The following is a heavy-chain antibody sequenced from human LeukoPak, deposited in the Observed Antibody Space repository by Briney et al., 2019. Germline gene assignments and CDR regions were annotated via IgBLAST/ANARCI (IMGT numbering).Heavy chain of an antibody. CDR2: ISHSGST. Sequence: SETLSLTCAVYGGSFSGYYWIWIRQPPGKGLEWIGEISHSGSTNYNPSLKSRVTISVDTSKNQFSLKLSSVTAADTAVYYCARGRGHYYDSSGEFDYWGQGTLVTVSS. D-gene: IGHD3-22*01. CDR3: ARGRGHYYDSSGEFDY. V-gene: IGHV4-34*01. J-gene: IGHJ4*02. CDR1: GGSFSGYY.